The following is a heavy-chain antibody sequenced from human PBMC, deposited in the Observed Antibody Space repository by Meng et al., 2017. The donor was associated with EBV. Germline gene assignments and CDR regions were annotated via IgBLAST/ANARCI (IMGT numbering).Heavy chain of an antibody. CDR3: ASESGRGYTPDY. D-gene: IGHD3-10*01. V-gene: IGHV1-69*01. J-gene: IGHJ4*02. Sequence: QGRWVQSAAEVKKPGSSVKVSCKTSGGPFRYYAISWVRQAPGKGLEWLGGFLPRLGAPNYAQKFHGRVKITADESTSTHYMDLSSLRSEDTAIYYCASESGRGYTPDYWGQGTLVTVSS. CDR2: FLPRLGAP. CDR1: GGPFRYYA.